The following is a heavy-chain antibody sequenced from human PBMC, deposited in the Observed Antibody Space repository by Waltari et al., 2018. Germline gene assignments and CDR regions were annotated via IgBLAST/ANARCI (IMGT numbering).Heavy chain of an antibody. Sequence: EVQLVQSGAEVKKPGESLRLSCTGSGYTFPSYWINWVRQMPWKGLEGMGRIDPTDSETHYNPSFQGHVTISADKSTSTAYVQWNSLKASDTATYYCVRGVGSPGDYWGQGTLVTVSS. D-gene: IGHD3-10*01. CDR3: VRGVGSPGDY. V-gene: IGHV5-10-1*03. CDR2: IDPTDSET. J-gene: IGHJ4*02. CDR1: GYTFPSYW.